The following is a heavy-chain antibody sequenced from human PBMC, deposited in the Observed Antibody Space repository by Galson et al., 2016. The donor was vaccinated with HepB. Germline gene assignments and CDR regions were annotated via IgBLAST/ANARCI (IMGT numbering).Heavy chain of an antibody. D-gene: IGHD6-25*01. V-gene: IGHV1-69*13. J-gene: IGHJ4*02. CDR2: IIPIFGTA. Sequence: SVKVSCKASGGFSSYAFSWVRQAPGQGLEWMGGIIPIFGTANYAQKFQGSVTITADSASDTAHMEVTSLRHDDTAVYYCARGGQVGMPRTAAASLDYWGQGTLVTVSS. CDR1: GGFSSYA. CDR3: ARGGQVGMPRTAAASLDY.